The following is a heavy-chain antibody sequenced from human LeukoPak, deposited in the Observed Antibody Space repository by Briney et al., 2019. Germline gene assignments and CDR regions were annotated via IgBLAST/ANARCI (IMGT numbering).Heavy chain of an antibody. CDR3: VREGFYFFDF. CDR2: IHGDGSSA. V-gene: IGHV3-74*01. Sequence: GGSLRLSCAASGFAFSTYWIHWVRQAPGKGLVWVSGIHGDGSSANYADSVRGRFTIFRDNAKDSVYLQMNSLRAEDSATYYCVREGFYFFDFWGQGTLVTVSS. CDR1: GFAFSTYW. J-gene: IGHJ4*01.